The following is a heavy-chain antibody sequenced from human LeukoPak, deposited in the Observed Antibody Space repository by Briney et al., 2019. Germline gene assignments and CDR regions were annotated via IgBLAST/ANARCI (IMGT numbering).Heavy chain of an antibody. J-gene: IGHJ4*02. Sequence: ASVKVSCKASGGTFSTYGINWVRQAPGQGLEWMGGIIPIFGTANYAQKFQGRVTITADESTSTAYMELSSLRSEDTAVYYCARDISSSGEGYFDYWGQGTLVTVSS. D-gene: IGHD6-6*01. V-gene: IGHV1-69*13. CDR3: ARDISSSGEGYFDY. CDR2: IIPIFGTA. CDR1: GGTFSTYG.